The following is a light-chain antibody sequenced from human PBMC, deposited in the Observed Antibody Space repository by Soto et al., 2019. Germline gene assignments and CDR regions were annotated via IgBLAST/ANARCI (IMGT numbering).Light chain of an antibody. CDR2: DAS. CDR3: QQRSNLLT. J-gene: IGKJ4*01. Sequence: EIALTQSPATLSLSPGERATLSCRASQSVNSYLAWYQQRPGQAPRLLIYDASNRATGIPARFSGSGSGTDFTLTISSLEPEDFAVYYCQQRSNLLTFGGGTKVEIK. V-gene: IGKV3-11*01. CDR1: QSVNSY.